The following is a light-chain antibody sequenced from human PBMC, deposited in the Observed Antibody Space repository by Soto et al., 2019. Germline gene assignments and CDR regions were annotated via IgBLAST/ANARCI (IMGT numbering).Light chain of an antibody. CDR1: QTISSW. J-gene: IGKJ1*01. CDR3: QQYHGFW. CDR2: KAS. Sequence: DIQMTQYPSTLSVSVGDRVTITCRASQTISSWLAWYQQKPGKAPKLLIYKASTLKSGVPSRFSGSGSGTEFSLTISDMQPEDFATYYCQQYHGFWFGQGTKVDIK. V-gene: IGKV1-5*03.